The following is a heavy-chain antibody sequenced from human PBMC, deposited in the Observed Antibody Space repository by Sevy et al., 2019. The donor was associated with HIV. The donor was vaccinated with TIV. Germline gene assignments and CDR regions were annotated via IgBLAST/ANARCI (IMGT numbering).Heavy chain of an antibody. CDR3: AREGCTRPHDY. Sequence: GGSLRLSCAASGFAFYDYSMSWIRQAPGKGLEWVATLSFGCGKINYADSVKGRFTISRDNSKNSFYLQMDNLRVEDTALYYCAREGCTRPHDYWGQEPGSPSPQ. V-gene: IGHV3-23*01. D-gene: IGHD2-8*01. CDR1: GFAFYDYS. J-gene: IGHJ4*01. CDR2: LSFGCGKI.